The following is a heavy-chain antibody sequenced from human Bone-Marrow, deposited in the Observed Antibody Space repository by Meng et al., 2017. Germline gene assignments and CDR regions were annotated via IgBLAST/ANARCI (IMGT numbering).Heavy chain of an antibody. Sequence: GESLKISCAASGFTFSSYALSWVRQAPGKGLEWVSAISGSGDSTYYADSVEGRFTISKDNSKNTLYLQMNSLRAEDTAIYYCAKAIVIGELFRAPYYFDYWGQGTLVTVSS. CDR3: AKAIVIGELFRAPYYFDY. V-gene: IGHV3-23*01. J-gene: IGHJ4*02. D-gene: IGHD3-10*01. CDR2: ISGSGDST. CDR1: GFTFSSYA.